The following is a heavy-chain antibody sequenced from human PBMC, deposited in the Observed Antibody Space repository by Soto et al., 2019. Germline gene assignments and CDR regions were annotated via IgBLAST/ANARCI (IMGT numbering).Heavy chain of an antibody. CDR3: AKQLGYCSSTSCRDYYYGMDV. CDR1: GFTFNSYG. V-gene: IGHV3-30*18. Sequence: QVLLVESGGGVVQPGRSLRVTCVASGFTFNSYGMHWVRQAPGKGLEWVAVISYDGSNKYYADSVKGRLSISRDNSKNTLYLQMNSLRAEDTAVYYCAKQLGYCSSTSCRDYYYGMDVWGQGTTVTVSS. J-gene: IGHJ6*02. D-gene: IGHD2-2*01. CDR2: ISYDGSNK.